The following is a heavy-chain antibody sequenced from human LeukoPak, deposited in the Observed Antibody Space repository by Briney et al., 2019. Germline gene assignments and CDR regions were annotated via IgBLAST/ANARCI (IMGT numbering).Heavy chain of an antibody. V-gene: IGHV4-34*01. CDR2: INHSGST. J-gene: IGHJ4*02. CDR1: GGSFSGYY. CDR3: ARGPAYYDSSGPPAY. D-gene: IGHD3-22*01. Sequence: SETLCLTCAVYGGSFSGYYWSWIRQPPGKGLEWIGEINHSGSTNYNPSLKSRVTISVDTSKNQFSLKLSSVTAADTAVYYCARGPAYYDSSGPPAYWGQGTLVTVSS.